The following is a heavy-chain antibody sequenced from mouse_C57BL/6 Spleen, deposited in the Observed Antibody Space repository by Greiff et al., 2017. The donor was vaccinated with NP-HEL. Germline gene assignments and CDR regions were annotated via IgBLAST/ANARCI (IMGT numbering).Heavy chain of an antibody. V-gene: IGHV8-8*01. CDR1: GFSLSTFGMG. J-gene: IGHJ1*03. Sequence: QVTLKESGPGILQPSQTLSLTCSFSGFSLSTFGMGVGWIRQPSGQGLEWLAHIWWDDDKYYNPALKSRPTISKDTSKNQVFLKIANVDTADTATYYCARPQLAHWYFDVWGTGTTVTVSS. CDR3: ARPQLAHWYFDV. CDR2: IWWDDDK. D-gene: IGHD4-1*02.